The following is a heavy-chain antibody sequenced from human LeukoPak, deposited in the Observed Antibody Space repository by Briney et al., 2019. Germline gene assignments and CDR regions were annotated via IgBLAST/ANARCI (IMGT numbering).Heavy chain of an antibody. CDR2: ISAYNGNT. D-gene: IGHD2-15*01. Sequence: ASVKVSFKSSGYTFTSYGISWVRQAPGQGLEWMGWISAYNGNTNYAHKLKGRATMTTDTSTSTAYMELRSLRSDDRAVYCCARERWWLDNWGQGTLVTVSS. CDR3: ARERWWLDN. CDR1: GYTFTSYG. J-gene: IGHJ4*02. V-gene: IGHV1-18*01.